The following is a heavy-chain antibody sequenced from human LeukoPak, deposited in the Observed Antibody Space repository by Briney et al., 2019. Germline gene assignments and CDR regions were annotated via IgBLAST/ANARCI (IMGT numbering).Heavy chain of an antibody. D-gene: IGHD3-10*01. CDR1: GYTFTSYG. Sequence: ASVKVSCKASGYTFTSYGISWVRQAPGQGLEWMGWISGFNGNTNYGQKVQGRVTMTTDTPTSTAYMELRSLRSDDTAVYYCARMVRGVPYYYGMDVWGQGTTVTVSS. J-gene: IGHJ6*02. CDR2: ISGFNGNT. CDR3: ARMVRGVPYYYGMDV. V-gene: IGHV1-18*01.